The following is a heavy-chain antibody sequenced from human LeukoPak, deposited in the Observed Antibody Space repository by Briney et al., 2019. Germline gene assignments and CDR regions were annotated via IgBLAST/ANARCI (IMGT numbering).Heavy chain of an antibody. J-gene: IGHJ6*03. D-gene: IGHD6-6*01. CDR2: VNWNGAST. CDR1: GFTFDDYG. CDR3: ARAVCPTIKFCDSSYFMDV. V-gene: IGHV3-20*04. Sequence: GGSLRLTCAASGFTFDDYGMSWVRQVPGKGLEWVGGVNWNGASTGYADSVRGRFTISRDNAKNSLYLQMNSLRAEDTALYYCARAVCPTIKFCDSSYFMDVWGKGTTANVS.